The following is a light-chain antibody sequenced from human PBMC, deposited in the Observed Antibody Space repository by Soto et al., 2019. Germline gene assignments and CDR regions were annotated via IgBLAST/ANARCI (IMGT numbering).Light chain of an antibody. CDR3: QQRSNWPPTWT. CDR2: DAS. J-gene: IGKJ1*01. Sequence: EIVLTQSPATLSLSPGERATLSCRASQSVSSYLAWYQQKPGQAPRLLIYDASNRATGIPARFSGSGYGTDFTLTISSLAPEDFAVYYCQQRSNWPPTWTFGQGTKVEIK. CDR1: QSVSSY. V-gene: IGKV3-11*01.